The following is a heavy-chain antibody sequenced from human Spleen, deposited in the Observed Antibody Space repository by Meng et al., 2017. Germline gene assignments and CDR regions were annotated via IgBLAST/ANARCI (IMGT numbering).Heavy chain of an antibody. CDR2: ISYDGSNK. V-gene: IGHV3-30*01. CDR1: GFTFSSYA. J-gene: IGHJ6*02. CDR3: AREFNLRFLEWGDGGNSMDV. D-gene: IGHD3-3*01. Sequence: GESLKISCAASGFTFSSYAMHWVRQAPGKGLEWVAVISYDGSNKCYADSVKGRFTISRDNSKNTLYLHMNSLRAEDTAVYYCAREFNLRFLEWGDGGNSMDVWGQGTTVTVSS.